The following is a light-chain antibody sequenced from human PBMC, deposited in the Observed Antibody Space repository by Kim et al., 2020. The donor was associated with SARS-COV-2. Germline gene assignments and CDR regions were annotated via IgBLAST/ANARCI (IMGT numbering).Light chain of an antibody. CDR1: QAMRND. V-gene: IGKV1-6*01. CDR2: AAS. J-gene: IGKJ1*01. Sequence: AIQMTQSPSSLSASIGDTVTITCRASQAMRNDVSWYQQRPGKAPKLLIYAASSLEGGVPSRFSGSGYGTDFTLTISSLQTEDFATYYCLQYYHYPWTFGQGTKVDIK. CDR3: LQYYHYPWT.